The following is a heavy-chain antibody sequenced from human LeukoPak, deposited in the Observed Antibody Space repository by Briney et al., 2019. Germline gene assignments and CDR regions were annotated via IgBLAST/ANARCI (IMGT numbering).Heavy chain of an antibody. Sequence: ASVKVSCKASGYTFTSYAMHWVRQAPGQRLEWMGWINAGNGNTKYSQEFQGRVTITRDTSASTAYMELSSLRSGDMAVYYCARGPPYNWNDALWFDPWGQGTLVTVSS. V-gene: IGHV1-3*03. CDR1: GYTFTSYA. CDR3: ARGPPYNWNDALWFDP. CDR2: INAGNGNT. J-gene: IGHJ5*02. D-gene: IGHD1-20*01.